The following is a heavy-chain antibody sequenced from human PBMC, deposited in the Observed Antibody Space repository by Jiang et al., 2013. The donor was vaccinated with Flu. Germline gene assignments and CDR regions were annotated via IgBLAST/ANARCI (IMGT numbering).Heavy chain of an antibody. D-gene: IGHD2/OR15-2a*01. CDR1: GFTFSNYG. CDR2: INDGGANT. V-gene: IGHV3-23*01. J-gene: IGHJ5*02. CDR3: AKIIGLRRSGLDP. Sequence: QLLESGGGLVQPGGSLRLSCAASGFTFSNYGMIWVRQAPGKGLECVSVINDGGANTYYADSVKGRFTISRDNSKNTLYLQMNSLRAEDTAVYFCAKIIGLRRSGLDPWGQGTLVTVSS.